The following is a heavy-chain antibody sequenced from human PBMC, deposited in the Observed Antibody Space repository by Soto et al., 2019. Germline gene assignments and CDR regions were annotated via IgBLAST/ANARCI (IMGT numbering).Heavy chain of an antibody. CDR2: SIPIFGTA. CDR3: ARGDYYGSGSYIYYYYGMDV. V-gene: IGHV1-69*13. Sequence: SVKVSCKASGGTFSSYAISWVRQAPGQGLEWRGGSIPIFGTANYAQKFQGRVTITADESTSTAYMELSSLRSEDTAVYYCARGDYYGSGSYIYYYYGMDVWGQGTTVTVSS. J-gene: IGHJ6*02. D-gene: IGHD3-10*01. CDR1: GGTFSSYA.